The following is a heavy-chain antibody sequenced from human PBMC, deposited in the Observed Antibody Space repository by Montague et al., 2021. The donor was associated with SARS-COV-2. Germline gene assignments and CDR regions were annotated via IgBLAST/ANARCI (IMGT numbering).Heavy chain of an antibody. J-gene: IGHJ5*02. Sequence: SLRLSCAASGFTFSSYAMHWVRQAPGKGLEWVAVISYDGSNKYYADSVKGRFTISRDNSKNTLYLQMNSLRAEDTAVYYCARDTYYYDSRFDPWGQGTLVTVSS. CDR1: GFTFSSYA. D-gene: IGHD3-22*01. CDR3: ARDTYYYDSRFDP. CDR2: ISYDGSNK. V-gene: IGHV3-30-3*01.